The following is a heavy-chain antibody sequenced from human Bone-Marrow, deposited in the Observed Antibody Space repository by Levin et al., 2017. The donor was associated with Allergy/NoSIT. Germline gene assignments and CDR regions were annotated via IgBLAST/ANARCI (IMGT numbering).Heavy chain of an antibody. CDR1: GFTFSSYA. D-gene: IGHD6-6*01. Sequence: GGSLRLSCAASGFTFSSYAMSWVRQAPGKGLEWVSVITRGDGFTYYADSVKGRFTIFRDDSKNTLSPQMNSLRAEDTAVYYCAKWGSSSHSYFYYGMDVWGQGTTVTVSS. CDR3: AKWGSSSHSYFYYGMDV. CDR2: ITRGDGFT. J-gene: IGHJ6*02. V-gene: IGHV3-23*01.